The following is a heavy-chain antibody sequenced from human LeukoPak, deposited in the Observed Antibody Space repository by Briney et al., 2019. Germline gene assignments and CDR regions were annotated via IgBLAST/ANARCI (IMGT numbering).Heavy chain of an antibody. CDR1: GGSISSYY. CDR3: AWRNVVVPAAVFDP. D-gene: IGHD2-2*01. J-gene: IGHJ5*02. Sequence: SETLSLTCTVSGGSISSYYWSWIRQPPGKGLEWIGYIYYSGSTNYNPSLKSRVTISVDTSKNQFSLKLSSVTAADTAVYYCAWRNVVVPAAVFDPWGQGTLVTVSS. CDR2: IYYSGST. V-gene: IGHV4-59*01.